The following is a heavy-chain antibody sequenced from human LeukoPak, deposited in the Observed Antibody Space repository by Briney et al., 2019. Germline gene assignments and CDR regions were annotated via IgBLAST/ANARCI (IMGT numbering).Heavy chain of an antibody. D-gene: IGHD2-2*01. CDR3: ERVRRYCSSTSCYNWFDP. CDR2: IYYSGST. J-gene: IGHJ5*02. V-gene: IGHV4-59*01. Sequence: SETLSLTCTVSGGSISSYYWSWIRQPPGKGLEWIGYIYYSGSTNYNPSLKSRVTISVDTSKNQFSLKLSSVTAANTAVYYCERVRRYCSSTSCYNWFDPWGQGTLVTVSS. CDR1: GGSISSYY.